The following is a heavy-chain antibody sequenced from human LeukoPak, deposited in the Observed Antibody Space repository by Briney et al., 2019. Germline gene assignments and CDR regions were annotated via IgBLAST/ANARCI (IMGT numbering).Heavy chain of an antibody. CDR2: IYTSGST. CDR3: AGNYYGSGSYYSEDRY. J-gene: IGHJ4*02. D-gene: IGHD3-10*01. CDR1: GGSISSGSYY. V-gene: IGHV4-61*02. Sequence: SETLSLTCTVSGGSISSGSYYWNWIRQPAGKGLEWIGRIYTSGSTNYNPSLKSRVTISLDTSKNQFSLKLSSVTAADTAVYYCAGNYYGSGSYYSEDRYWGQGTLVTVSS.